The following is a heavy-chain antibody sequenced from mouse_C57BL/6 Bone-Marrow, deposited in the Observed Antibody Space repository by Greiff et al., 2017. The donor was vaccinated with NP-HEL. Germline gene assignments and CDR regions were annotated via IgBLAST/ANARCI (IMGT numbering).Heavy chain of an antibody. Sequence: QVQLQQPGAELVRPGTSVKLSCKASGYTFTSYWMHWVKQRPGQGLEWIGVIDPSDSYTNYNQQFRGKATLTVDTSSSTAYMQLSSLTSEDSAVYYCVDSPWFAYWGQGTLVTVSA. CDR3: VDSPWFAY. V-gene: IGHV1-59*01. J-gene: IGHJ3*01. CDR2: IDPSDSYT. CDR1: GYTFTSYW.